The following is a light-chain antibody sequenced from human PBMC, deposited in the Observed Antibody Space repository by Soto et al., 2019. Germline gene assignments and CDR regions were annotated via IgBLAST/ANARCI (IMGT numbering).Light chain of an antibody. Sequence: DIQMTQSPSTLSASVGDGVTITCRASQNISVWLAWYQQRPGKAPKFLMYDASSLETGVPSRFSGSGSGTEFTRTSRSLQPDDSATYYCQQYDSAAPTFGQGTTLEIK. J-gene: IGKJ2*01. V-gene: IGKV1-5*01. CDR1: QNISVW. CDR2: DAS. CDR3: QQYDSAAPT.